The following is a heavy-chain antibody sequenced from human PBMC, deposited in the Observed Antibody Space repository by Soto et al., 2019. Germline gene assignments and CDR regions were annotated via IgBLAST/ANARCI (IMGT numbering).Heavy chain of an antibody. D-gene: IGHD5-18*01. CDR1: SGSISSSNW. CDR2: IYHSGST. J-gene: IGHJ6*03. V-gene: IGHV4-4*02. CDR3: ARSGRGGDSYGFIYMDV. Sequence: QVQLQESGPGLVKPSGTLSLTCAVSSGSISSSNWWSWVCQPPGKGLQWIGEIYHSGSTNNNPSLKSRVTISVAKSKFHFSMTLSSVTAADAAVYYCARSGRGGDSYGFIYMDVWGKGPTLTVSS.